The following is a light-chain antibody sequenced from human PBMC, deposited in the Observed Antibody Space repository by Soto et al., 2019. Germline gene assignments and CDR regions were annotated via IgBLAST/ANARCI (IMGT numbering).Light chain of an antibody. CDR3: QSYDSSLSLYV. Sequence: QSVLTQPPSVSGAPGQRVTISCTGSSSNIGAGYDVHWYQQLPGTAPKLLIYGNSNRPSGVPDRSSGSKSGTSASLAITGLQAEDEADYYCQSYDSSLSLYVFGTGTEVTVL. CDR1: SSNIGAGYD. V-gene: IGLV1-40*01. CDR2: GNS. J-gene: IGLJ1*01.